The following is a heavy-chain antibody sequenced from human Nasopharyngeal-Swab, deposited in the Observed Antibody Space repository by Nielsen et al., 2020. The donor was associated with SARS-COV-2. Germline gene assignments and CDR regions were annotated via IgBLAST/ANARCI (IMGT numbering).Heavy chain of an antibody. CDR1: GGSISSYY. D-gene: IGHD1-26*01. CDR2: IYTSGST. CDR3: ARDHSGSFDY. Sequence: GSLRLSCTVSGGSISSYYWGWIRQPAGKGLEWIGRIYTSGSTNYNPSLKSRVTMSVDTSKNQFSLKLSSVTAADTAVYYCARDHSGSFDYWGQGTLVTVSS. V-gene: IGHV4-4*07. J-gene: IGHJ4*02.